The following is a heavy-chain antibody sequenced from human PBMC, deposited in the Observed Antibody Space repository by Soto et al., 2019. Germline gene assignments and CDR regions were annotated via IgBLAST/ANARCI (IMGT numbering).Heavy chain of an antibody. D-gene: IGHD1-26*01. CDR3: AKEGPGGGRQFYYAMDV. J-gene: IGHJ6*02. V-gene: IGHV3-30*18. CDR1: GFVFSDYG. CDR2: ITNDGNNK. Sequence: QMNLVESGGGVVQPGRSLRLSCAASGFVFSDYGMHWVRQAPGKGLEWVALITNDGNNKYYRESVKGRFSISRGRSTNTIDLLMNSLRPEDTGVYYCAKEGPGGGRQFYYAMDVWGQGTTVTVSS.